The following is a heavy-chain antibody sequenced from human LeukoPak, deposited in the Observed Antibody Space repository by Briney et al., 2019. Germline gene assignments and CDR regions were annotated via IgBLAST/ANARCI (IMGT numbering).Heavy chain of an antibody. Sequence: GSLRLSCAASGFTFSSYSMNWVRQAPGKGLEWIGSFSCSGSTYYNPSLKSRVTISVDTSKSQFSLYMDSVTAADTAVYYCARDWNRYAYWGQGTLVTVSS. V-gene: IGHV4-39*07. J-gene: IGHJ4*02. CDR3: ARDWNRYAY. CDR2: FSCSGST. D-gene: IGHD1-1*01. CDR1: GFTFSSYS.